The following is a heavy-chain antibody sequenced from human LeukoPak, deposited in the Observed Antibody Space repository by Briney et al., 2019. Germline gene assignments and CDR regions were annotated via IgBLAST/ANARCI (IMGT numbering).Heavy chain of an antibody. CDR2: INPSGGST. CDR1: GYTFTSYY. Sequence: ASVKVSCKASGYTFTSYYMHWVRQAPGQGLEWMGIINPSGGSTSYAQEFQGRVTMTRDTSTSTVYMELSSLRSEDTAVYYCARGFGGSGWFGESTPLDYWGQGTLVTVSS. V-gene: IGHV1-46*01. D-gene: IGHD3-10*01. CDR3: ARGFGGSGWFGESTPLDY. J-gene: IGHJ4*02.